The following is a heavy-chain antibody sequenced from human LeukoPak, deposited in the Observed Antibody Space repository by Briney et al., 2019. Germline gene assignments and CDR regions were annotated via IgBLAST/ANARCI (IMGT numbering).Heavy chain of an antibody. V-gene: IGHV4-31*03. D-gene: IGHD3-3*01. CDR2: NYYSGST. J-gene: IGHJ3*02. Sequence: SETLSLTCTVSGGSISSGGYYWSWIRQHPGKGLEWIGYNYYSGSTYYNPSLKSRVTISVDTSKNQFSLKLSSVTAADTAVYYCARWGITIFGVVIMHHDAFDIWGQGTMVTVSS. CDR3: ARWGITIFGVVIMHHDAFDI. CDR1: GGSISSGGYY.